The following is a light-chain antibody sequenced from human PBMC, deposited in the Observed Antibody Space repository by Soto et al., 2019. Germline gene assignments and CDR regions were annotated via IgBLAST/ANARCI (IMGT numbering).Light chain of an antibody. J-gene: IGKJ1*01. CDR3: QHYNSYSEA. CDR1: QSISSY. Sequence: DIQMTQSPSSVSASVGDRVTITCRASQSISSYLNCYQQKPGKAPKLLIYKASTLKSGVPSRFSGSGSGTEFTLTISSLQPDDFATYYCQHYNSYSEAFGQGTKVDIK. CDR2: KAS. V-gene: IGKV1-5*03.